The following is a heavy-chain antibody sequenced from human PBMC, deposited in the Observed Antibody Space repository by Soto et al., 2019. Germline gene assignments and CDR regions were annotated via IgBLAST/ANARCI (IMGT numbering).Heavy chain of an antibody. V-gene: IGHV1-18*01. CDR2: ISAYNGDT. CDR3: ARDRGVAPPEAGNTHYYASIGV. CDR1: GYSFTNYG. D-gene: IGHD6-19*01. J-gene: IGHJ6*03. Sequence: QDQLVQSGGEVKKPGASVKVSCKASGYSFTNYGITWVRQAPGQGFELMGWISAYNGDTNYAQKLQGRVTMTTDASTSTAYLELRSLRSDDTAVYYCARDRGVAPPEAGNTHYYASIGVLGKGTTVTVSS.